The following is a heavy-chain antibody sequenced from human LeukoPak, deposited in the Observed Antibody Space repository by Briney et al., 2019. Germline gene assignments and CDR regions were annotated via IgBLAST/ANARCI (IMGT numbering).Heavy chain of an antibody. CDR3: AHSLDTIIVRGAFAI. V-gene: IGHV2-5*01. D-gene: IGHD3-9*01. Sequence: SGPTLVKPTQTLTLTCTFSGFSLSASGVSVGWIRQPPGKALEWLALIYWNDETRYSPSLNSRLTVSKDTSKTQVVLTLTNMDPVDTATYYCAHSLDTIIVRGAFAIWGQGTMVTVSS. CDR1: GFSLSASGVS. J-gene: IGHJ3*02. CDR2: IYWNDET.